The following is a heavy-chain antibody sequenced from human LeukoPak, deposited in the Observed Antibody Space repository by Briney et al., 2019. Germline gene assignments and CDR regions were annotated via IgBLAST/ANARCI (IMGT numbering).Heavy chain of an antibody. J-gene: IGHJ3*02. V-gene: IGHV3-15*01. CDR2: IKSKTDGGTS. CDR3: ATDPGEWEPI. D-gene: IGHD1-26*01. CDR1: GFTFGDYA. Sequence: GGSLRLSCTASGFTFGDYAMSWFRQAPGKGLEWVGRIKSKTDGGTSDYAAPVQGRFTISRDDSKNTLYLQMNSLKIEDTAVYYCATDPGEWEPIWGQGTMVTVSS.